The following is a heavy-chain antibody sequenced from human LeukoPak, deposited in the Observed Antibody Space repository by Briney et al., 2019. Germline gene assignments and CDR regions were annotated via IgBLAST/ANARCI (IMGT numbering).Heavy chain of an antibody. CDR2: VNPNSGDT. CDR3: ARASGSYWWFDS. V-gene: IGHV1-2*02. CDR1: GYTFTGYY. D-gene: IGHD1-26*01. J-gene: IGHJ5*01. Sequence: ASVKVSCKASGYTFTGYYIHWVRQAPGQGLEWMGCVNPNSGDTNYAQKFQGSVTMTRDTSISTVYMELSRLRSDDTAVYYCARASGSYWWFDSWGQGTLVTVSS.